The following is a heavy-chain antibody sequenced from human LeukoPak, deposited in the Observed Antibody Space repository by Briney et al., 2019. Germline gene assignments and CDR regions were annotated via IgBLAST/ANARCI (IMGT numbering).Heavy chain of an antibody. CDR3: ARVGRVSIYPSYMDV. V-gene: IGHV3-30*04. CDR1: GFTFSSFP. Sequence: GTSLRLSCEASGFTFSSFPMHWVRQTPDKRLEWVAVIPDDGRDTYYADSVKGRFTISRDNSKNTLYLQMNSLSPEDTAVVYCARVGRVSIYPSYMDVWGKGTAVTIS. D-gene: IGHD2-21*01. CDR2: IPDDGRDT. J-gene: IGHJ6*03.